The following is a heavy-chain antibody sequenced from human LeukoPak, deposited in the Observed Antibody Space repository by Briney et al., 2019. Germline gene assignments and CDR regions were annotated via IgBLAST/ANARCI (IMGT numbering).Heavy chain of an antibody. Sequence: SETLSVTCTGSGDSISSSSHYWGWIRQPPGKGLERIGSNRGSTYHNPSLKSRVTISVDTSKNQFSLKLSSVTAADTAVYYCASPTSYEILTGYYAFDIWGQGTMVTVSS. CDR2: NRGST. V-gene: IGHV4-39*07. J-gene: IGHJ3*02. CDR1: GDSISSSSHY. CDR3: ASPTSYEILTGYYAFDI. D-gene: IGHD3-9*01.